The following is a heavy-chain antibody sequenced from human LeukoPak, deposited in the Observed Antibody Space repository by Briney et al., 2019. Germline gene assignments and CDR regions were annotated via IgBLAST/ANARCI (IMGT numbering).Heavy chain of an antibody. CDR3: ARKMVRGVIIMSYFDY. D-gene: IGHD3-10*01. J-gene: IGHJ4*02. CDR2: ISSSGSTI. Sequence: PGGSLRLSCAASGFTFSSYWMNWVRQAPGKGLEWVSYISSSGSTIYYADSVKGRFTISRDNAKNSLYLQMNSLRAEDTAVYYCARKMVRGVIIMSYFDYWGQGTLVTVSS. V-gene: IGHV3-48*04. CDR1: GFTFSSYW.